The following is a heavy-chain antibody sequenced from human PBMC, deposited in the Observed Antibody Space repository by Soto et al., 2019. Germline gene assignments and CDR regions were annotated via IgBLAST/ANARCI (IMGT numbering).Heavy chain of an antibody. Sequence: PGGSLRLSCAASGFTFSSYAMSWVRQAPGKGLERVSAISGSGGSTYYADSVKGRFTISRDNSKNTLYLQMNSLRAEDTAVYYFSKWPFSWGSYPPHWGKGTLVTVSS. V-gene: IGHV3-23*01. J-gene: IGHJ4*02. D-gene: IGHD3-16*01. CDR3: SKWPFSWGSYPPH. CDR2: ISGSGGST. CDR1: GFTFSSYA.